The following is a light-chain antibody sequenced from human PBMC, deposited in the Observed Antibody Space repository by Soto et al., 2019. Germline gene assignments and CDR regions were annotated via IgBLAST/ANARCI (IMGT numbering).Light chain of an antibody. CDR1: QNIDTW. Sequence: DIQMTQSPSTLSASIGDRVTITRRASQNIDTWLAWYQQKPGQAPNLLIYKASTLESGVPSGFSGSGSGTEFTLTSNSLQPADFATYYCQQYSSYWTFGPGTKVEIK. CDR3: QQYSSYWT. J-gene: IGKJ1*01. V-gene: IGKV1-5*03. CDR2: KAS.